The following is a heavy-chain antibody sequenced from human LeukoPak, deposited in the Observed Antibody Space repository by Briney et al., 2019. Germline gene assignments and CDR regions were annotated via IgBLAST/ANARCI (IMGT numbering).Heavy chain of an antibody. CDR3: AKHLARNNWPYDY. CDR2: ISSTGGTT. J-gene: IGHJ4*02. CDR1: GFTFSNYA. D-gene: IGHD1-20*01. Sequence: GGSLRLSCAASGFTFSNYAMSWVRQAPGKGLESVSAISSTGGTTYSADAVKGLFTIFSDDSKSELYLQMNILRADDTALYYCAKHLARNNWPYDYWGQGTLISVSS. V-gene: IGHV3-23*01.